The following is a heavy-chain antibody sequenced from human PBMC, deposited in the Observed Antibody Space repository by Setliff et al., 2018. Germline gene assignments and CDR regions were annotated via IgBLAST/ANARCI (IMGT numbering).Heavy chain of an antibody. D-gene: IGHD3-16*01. Sequence: PGGSLRLSCAASGFTFNVFGMHWVRQAPGKGLEWVALISFDGTDQYYSDSVKSRFTISRDNAENTVYLQMNSLSEEDTAIYYGAKDLYISRSLGYFDYWGQGTPVTVSS. CDR2: ISFDGTDQ. CDR3: AKDLYISRSLGYFDY. J-gene: IGHJ4*02. CDR1: GFTFNVFG. V-gene: IGHV3-30*02.